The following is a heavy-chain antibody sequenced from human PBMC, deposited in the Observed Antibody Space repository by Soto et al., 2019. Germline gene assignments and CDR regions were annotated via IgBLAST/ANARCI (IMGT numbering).Heavy chain of an antibody. CDR3: ARDHTVGYYGSGSYYQLYGMDV. J-gene: IGHJ6*02. CDR2: ISAYNGNT. CDR1: GSTFTSYG. D-gene: IGHD3-10*01. V-gene: IGHV1-18*04. Sequence: KLACKASGSTFTSYGIRWVRQAPGQGLEWMGWISAYNGNTNYAQKLQGRVTMTTDTSTSTAYMELRSLRSDDTAVYYCARDHTVGYYGSGSYYQLYGMDVWGQGTTVTVSS.